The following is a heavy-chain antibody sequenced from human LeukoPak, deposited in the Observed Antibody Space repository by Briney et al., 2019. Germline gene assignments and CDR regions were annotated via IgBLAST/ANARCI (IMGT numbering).Heavy chain of an antibody. Sequence: SVKVSCKASGGTFSSYAISWVRQAPGQGLEWMGGIIPIFGTANYAQKFQGRVTITADESTSTAYMELSSLRSEDTAAYYCARDSSSWTGGYYFDYWGQGTLVTVSS. CDR1: GGTFSSYA. V-gene: IGHV1-69*13. CDR2: IIPIFGTA. D-gene: IGHD6-13*01. CDR3: ARDSSSWTGGYYFDY. J-gene: IGHJ4*02.